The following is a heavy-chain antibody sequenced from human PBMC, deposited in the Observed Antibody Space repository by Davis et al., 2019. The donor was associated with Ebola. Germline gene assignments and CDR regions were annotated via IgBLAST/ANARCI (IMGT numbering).Heavy chain of an antibody. Sequence: SVKVSCKASGGTFSSYAISWVRQAPGQGLEWMGGIIPIFGTANYAQKFQGRVTITADKSTSTAYMELSSLRSEDTAVYYYARLPTFNSNYVVRGMDVWGQGTTVTVSS. CDR3: ARLPTFNSNYVVRGMDV. V-gene: IGHV1-69*06. CDR2: IIPIFGTA. CDR1: GGTFSSYA. D-gene: IGHD4-11*01. J-gene: IGHJ6*02.